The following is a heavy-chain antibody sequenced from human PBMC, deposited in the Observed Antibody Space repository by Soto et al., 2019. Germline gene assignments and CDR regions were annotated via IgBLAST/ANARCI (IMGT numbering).Heavy chain of an antibody. CDR2: IYYSGST. V-gene: IGHV4-31*03. D-gene: IGHD6-6*01. CDR1: GGSISSGGYY. CDR3: ARGHLEITSIAARLGLTYYYYGMDV. Sequence: PSETLSLTCTVSGGSISSGGYYWSWIRQHPXKGLEWIGYIYYSGSTYYNPSLKSRVTISVDTSKNQFSLKLSSVTAADTAVYYCARGHLEITSIAARLGLTYYYYGMDVWGQGTTVTVSS. J-gene: IGHJ6*02.